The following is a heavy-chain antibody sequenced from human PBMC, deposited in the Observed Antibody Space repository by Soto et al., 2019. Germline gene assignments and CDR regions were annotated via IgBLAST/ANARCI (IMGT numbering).Heavy chain of an antibody. Sequence: QVQLVQSGAEVQKPGSSVKVSCKASGGTFSSYAISWVRQAPGQGLEWMGGIIPIFGTANYAQKFQGRVTITADESTSTAYMELSSLRSEDTAVYYCATCRPLDILTGYPPDYYYGMDVWGQGTTVTVSS. V-gene: IGHV1-69*01. CDR1: GGTFSSYA. CDR2: IIPIFGTA. D-gene: IGHD3-9*01. CDR3: ATCRPLDILTGYPPDYYYGMDV. J-gene: IGHJ6*02.